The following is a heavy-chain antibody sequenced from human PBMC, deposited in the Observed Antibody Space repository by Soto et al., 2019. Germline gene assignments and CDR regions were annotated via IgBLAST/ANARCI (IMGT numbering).Heavy chain of an antibody. Sequence: QVQLVQSGAEVKKPGSSVNVSCKASGGTFSSYTISWVRQAPGQGLEWMGRIIPISGRANHAQKFQDRVTITADKSTGTAYMELSSLRSEDTAVYYCANPPRYWGQGTLVTVSS. CDR1: GGTFSSYT. V-gene: IGHV1-69*02. J-gene: IGHJ4*02. CDR2: IIPISGRA. CDR3: ANPPRY.